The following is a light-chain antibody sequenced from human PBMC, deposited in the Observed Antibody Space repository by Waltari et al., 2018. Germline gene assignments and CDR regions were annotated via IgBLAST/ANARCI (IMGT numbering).Light chain of an antibody. CDR2: DTS. Sequence: EIVLTQSPGTLSLSPGERATLSCRASQTVRATNLAWYQQKPGQAPTLVIHDTSSRATGIPDRFSGSGSGIDFSLTISSLEPEDFAVYYCQQYDISPLTFGGGTKVETK. J-gene: IGKJ4*01. V-gene: IGKV3-20*01. CDR1: QTVRATN. CDR3: QQYDISPLT.